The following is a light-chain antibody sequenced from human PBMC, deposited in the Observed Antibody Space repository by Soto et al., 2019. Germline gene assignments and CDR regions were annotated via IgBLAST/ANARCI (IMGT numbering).Light chain of an antibody. CDR3: SSYADITTYV. J-gene: IGLJ1*01. V-gene: IGLV2-23*01. CDR2: ETT. Sequence: QSALTQPASVFGSPGQSITISCTGTSNDVGSYDLVSWYQQHPGKAPKLIIFETTKRPSGVSVRFSGSKSGNTASLTISGLQAEDEADYFCSSYADITTYVFGSGTKVTVL. CDR1: SNDVGSYDL.